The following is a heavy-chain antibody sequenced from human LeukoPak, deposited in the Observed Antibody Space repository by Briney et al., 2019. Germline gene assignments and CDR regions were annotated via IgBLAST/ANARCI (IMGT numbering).Heavy chain of an antibody. J-gene: IGHJ4*02. D-gene: IGHD2-2*01. CDR2: IMPISGTA. V-gene: IGHV1-69*06. Sequence: GASVKVSCKASGGTFSSYGISWVRQAPGQGLEWMGGIMPISGTANYAQKFQGRVTITADKPTNTAYMELSSLRSEDTAVYYCASGRTDIVVVPATLRNYYFDYWGQGTLVTVSS. CDR3: ASGRTDIVVVPATLRNYYFDY. CDR1: GGTFSSYG.